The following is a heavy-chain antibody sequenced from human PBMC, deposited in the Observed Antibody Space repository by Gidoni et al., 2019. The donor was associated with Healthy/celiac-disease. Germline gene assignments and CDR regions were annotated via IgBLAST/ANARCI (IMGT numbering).Heavy chain of an antibody. Sequence: QVQLVQSGAEVKKPGASVKVSCKASGYTLTSYAMHWVRQAPGQRLEWMGWINAGNGNTKYSQKFQGRVTITRDTSASTAYMELSSLRSEDTAVYYCATTMVQGVIPDYWGQGTLVTVSS. D-gene: IGHD3-10*01. CDR2: INAGNGNT. CDR1: GYTLTSYA. CDR3: ATTMVQGVIPDY. V-gene: IGHV1-3*01. J-gene: IGHJ4*02.